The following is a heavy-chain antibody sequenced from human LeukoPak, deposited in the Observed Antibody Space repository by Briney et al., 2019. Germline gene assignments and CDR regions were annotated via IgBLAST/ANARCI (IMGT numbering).Heavy chain of an antibody. V-gene: IGHV1-2*02. CDR2: INPNSGGA. D-gene: IGHD6-6*01. CDR3: AREGGKQLVRRSFDY. J-gene: IGHJ4*02. CDR1: GYTFTDYY. Sequence: ASVKVSCRASGYTFTDYYMHWVRQAPGQGLKWMGWINPNSGGAKYAQNFQGRVTISRDTSISTAYMELSRLRSDDTAVYYCAREGGKQLVRRSFDYWGQGTLVTVSS.